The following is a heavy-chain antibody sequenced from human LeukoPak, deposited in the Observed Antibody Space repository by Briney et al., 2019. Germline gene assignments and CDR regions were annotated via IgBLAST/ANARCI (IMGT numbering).Heavy chain of an antibody. Sequence: GGSLRLSCTASGFTFGDYAMSWFRQAPGKGLVWVSHINAGGSNTVYADSVKGRFTISRDNAKNTLYLQMNGLRAEDTAVYYCARGDDDSSGYGPRLGLWGQGTLVTVSS. J-gene: IGHJ4*02. CDR2: INAGGSNT. CDR1: GFTFGDYA. V-gene: IGHV3-74*03. D-gene: IGHD3-22*01. CDR3: ARGDDDSSGYGPRLGL.